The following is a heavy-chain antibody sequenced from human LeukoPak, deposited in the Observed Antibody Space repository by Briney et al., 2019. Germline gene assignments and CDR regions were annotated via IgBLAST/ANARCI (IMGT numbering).Heavy chain of an antibody. D-gene: IGHD2-15*01. CDR1: GYTLTGYY. CDR3: AREEGSYPESLDY. J-gene: IGHJ4*02. Sequence: ASVKVTCKASGYTLTGYYIHWVRQAPGQGLEWMGWINPNGGDTNYAQKFQGRVTMTRDTSISTAYMELNRLTSDDTAVYYCAREEGSYPESLDYWGQGTLVTVSS. CDR2: INPNGGDT. V-gene: IGHV1-2*02.